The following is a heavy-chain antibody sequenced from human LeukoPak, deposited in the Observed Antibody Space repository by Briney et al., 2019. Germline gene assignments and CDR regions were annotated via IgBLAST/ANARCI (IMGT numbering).Heavy chain of an antibody. V-gene: IGHV3-23*01. J-gene: IGHJ4*02. Sequence: GSLRLSCSASGFTFNNYAMSWVRQAPGKGLEWVSAISGSGGTTYYADSVKGGFTFSRDNSKNTLYLQMNNLRAEDTAVYYCAKTGMRCSGGSCYPGGEFDYWGQGTLVTVSS. CDR3: AKTGMRCSGGSCYPGGEFDY. CDR1: GFTFNNYA. CDR2: ISGSGGTT. D-gene: IGHD2-15*01.